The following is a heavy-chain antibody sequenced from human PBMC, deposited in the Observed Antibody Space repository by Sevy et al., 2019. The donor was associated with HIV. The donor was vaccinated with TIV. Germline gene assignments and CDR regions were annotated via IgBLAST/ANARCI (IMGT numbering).Heavy chain of an antibody. CDR3: ARGYNWNFGEY. V-gene: IGHV1-18*01. CDR2: LSIYNDNK. Sequence: ASVKVSCKASGYTFSTYAINWVRQAPGQGLEWMGWLSIYNDNKIYGQKFQGRVTMTADTSTSTAYMELRSLRSDDTAVYYCARGYNWNFGEYWGQRTPVTVSS. D-gene: IGHD1-7*01. CDR1: GYTFSTYA. J-gene: IGHJ4*02.